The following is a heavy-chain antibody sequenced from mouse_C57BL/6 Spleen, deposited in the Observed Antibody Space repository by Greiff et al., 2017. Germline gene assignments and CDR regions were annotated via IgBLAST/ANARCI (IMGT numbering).Heavy chain of an antibody. J-gene: IGHJ4*01. CDR1: GFTFSDYY. D-gene: IGHD2-5*01. Sequence: EVHLVESEGGLVQPGSSMKLSCTASGFTFSDYYMAWVRQVPEKGLEWVANINYDGSSTYYLDSLKSRFIFSRDNAKNILYLQMSSLKSEDTATYYCARGDYYSNYDYAMDYWGQGTSVTVSS. CDR2: INYDGSST. V-gene: IGHV5-16*01. CDR3: ARGDYYSNYDYAMDY.